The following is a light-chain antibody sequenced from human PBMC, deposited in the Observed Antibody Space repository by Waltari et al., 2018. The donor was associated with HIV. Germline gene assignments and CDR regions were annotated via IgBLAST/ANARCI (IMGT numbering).Light chain of an antibody. CDR1: SRDIGPYTY. CDR2: EVN. J-gene: IGLJ1*01. Sequence: QPALTQPPSASGSPGQSVTIPCTGTSRDIGPYTYVSWYQQPPGRAPNLLIYEVNKRPSGVPDRFSGSKSANTASLTVSGLQVADEADYYCSSYAGNNNYVFGTGTRVTVL. V-gene: IGLV2-8*01. CDR3: SSYAGNNNYV.